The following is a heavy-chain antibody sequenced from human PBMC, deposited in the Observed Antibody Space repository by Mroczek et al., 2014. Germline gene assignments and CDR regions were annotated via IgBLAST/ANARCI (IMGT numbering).Heavy chain of an antibody. J-gene: IGHJ4*02. CDR1: GGSISSGGYS. V-gene: IGHV4-30-2*01. CDR3: ARGVTMVRGVIAGFDY. CDR2: IYHSGST. D-gene: IGHD3-10*01. Sequence: QVQLVQSGSGLVKPSQTLSLTCAVSGGSISSGGYSWSWIRQPPGKGLEWIGYIYHSGSTYYNPSLKSRVTISVDRSKNQFSLKLSSVTAADTAVYYYARGVTMVRGVIAGFDYWGQGTLVTVSS.